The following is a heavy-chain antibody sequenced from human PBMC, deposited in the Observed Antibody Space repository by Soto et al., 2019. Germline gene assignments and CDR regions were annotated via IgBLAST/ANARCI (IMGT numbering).Heavy chain of an antibody. CDR1: GGTFNNYA. CDR3: ARWCGLSWSGTVCFKTAFYC. D-gene: IGHD3-3*01. V-gene: IGHV1-69*06. J-gene: IGHJ4*02. CDR2: IIPISGTT. Sequence: QVQLVQSGAEVKRPESSMKVSCKPSGGTFNNYAINWVRQAPGQGLEWMGAIIPISGTTKYAQKIQGRVTISAYKSTRTVYLDLSSQRSEATVVSRCARWCGLSWSGTVCFKTAFYCWGEGTLGTVSS.